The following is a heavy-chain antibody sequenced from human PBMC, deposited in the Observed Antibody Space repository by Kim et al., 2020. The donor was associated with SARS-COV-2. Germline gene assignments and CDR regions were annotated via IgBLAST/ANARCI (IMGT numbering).Heavy chain of an antibody. CDR3: VGGLWSDDY. J-gene: IGHJ4*02. CDR2: SYI. V-gene: IGHV3-21*01. Sequence: SYIYYADSVKGRFTISRDNAKNSLYLQMNSRRAEDTAVYYCVGGLWSDDYWGQGTLVTVSS. D-gene: IGHD2-21*01.